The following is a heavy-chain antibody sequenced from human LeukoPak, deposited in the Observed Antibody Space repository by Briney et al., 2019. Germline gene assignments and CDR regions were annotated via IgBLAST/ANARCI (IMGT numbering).Heavy chain of an antibody. V-gene: IGHV1-18*01. Sequence: GASVKVSCKASGYTFTSYGFSWVRQAPGQGLEWMGWISTYYGNTNYAQKLQDRVTMTTDTSTSTAYMELTSLRSDDTAVYYCARARALWFGSSLDYWGQGTLVTVSS. D-gene: IGHD3-10*01. CDR2: ISTYYGNT. CDR3: ARARALWFGSSLDY. J-gene: IGHJ4*02. CDR1: GYTFTSYG.